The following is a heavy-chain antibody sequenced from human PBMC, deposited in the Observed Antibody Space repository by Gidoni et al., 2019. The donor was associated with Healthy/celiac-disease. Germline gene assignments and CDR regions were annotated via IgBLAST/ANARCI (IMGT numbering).Heavy chain of an antibody. CDR3: AKDGGAYCSGGSCYSDY. D-gene: IGHD2-15*01. J-gene: IGHJ4*02. V-gene: IGHV3-9*01. CDR2: ISWNSGSI. Sequence: EVQLVESGVGLVQPGRSLRLSCAASGFTFDDYAMHWVRQAPGKGLEWVSGISWNSGSIGYADSVKGRFTISRDNAKNSLYLQMNSLRAEDTALYYCAKDGGAYCSGGSCYSDYWGQGTLVTVSS. CDR1: GFTFDDYA.